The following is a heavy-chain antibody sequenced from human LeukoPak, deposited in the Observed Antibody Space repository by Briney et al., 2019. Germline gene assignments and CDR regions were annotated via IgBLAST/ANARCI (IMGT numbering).Heavy chain of an antibody. CDR3: ASGDSGSSWYYFDY. V-gene: IGHV3-21*01. D-gene: IGHD6-13*01. Sequence: PGGSLRLSCTASGFTFSSYSMNWVRQAPGKGLEWVSSISSGSRCIYYADSVKGRFTISRDNAKNSLYLQMNSLRAEDTAVYYCASGDSGSSWYYFDYWGQGTLVTVSS. J-gene: IGHJ4*02. CDR1: GFTFSSYS. CDR2: ISSGSRCI.